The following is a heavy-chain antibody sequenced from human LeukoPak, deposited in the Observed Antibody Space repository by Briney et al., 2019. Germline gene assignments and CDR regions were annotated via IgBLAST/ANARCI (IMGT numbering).Heavy chain of an antibody. D-gene: IGHD4-17*01. V-gene: IGHV3-66*01. J-gene: IGHJ4*02. CDR2: IYSGGNT. CDR1: GFTFSSYA. CDR3: ASGVTTAYYFDY. Sequence: PGGSLRLSCAASGFTFSSYAMSWVRQAPGKGLEWVSVIYSGGNTYYADSVKGRFTISRDNSKNTLFLQMNSLRAEDTAVYYCASGVTTAYYFDYWGQGTLVTVSS.